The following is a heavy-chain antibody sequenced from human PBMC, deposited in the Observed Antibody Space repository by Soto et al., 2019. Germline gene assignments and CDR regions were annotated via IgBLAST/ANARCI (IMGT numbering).Heavy chain of an antibody. CDR3: ARDSVGYCSSTSCYALNWFDP. Sequence: APLKVSCKASRYTFTSYAISWVRQAPGKGLEWMGWINAGNGNTKYSQKFQGRVTITRDTSASTAYMELSSLRSEDTAVYYCARDSVGYCSSTSCYALNWFDPWGQGTLVTVSS. D-gene: IGHD2-2*01. J-gene: IGHJ5*02. CDR1: RYTFTSYA. V-gene: IGHV1-3*01. CDR2: INAGNGNT.